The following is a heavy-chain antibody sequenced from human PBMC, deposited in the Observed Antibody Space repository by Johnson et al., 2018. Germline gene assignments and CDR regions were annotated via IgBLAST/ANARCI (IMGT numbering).Heavy chain of an antibody. D-gene: IGHD3-10*01. CDR1: GFTFSDAW. CDR3: NTEGGRVGGFFQH. V-gene: IGHV3-15*01. CDR2: IKSKTDGGTT. J-gene: IGHJ1*01. Sequence: EVQLVESGGGLVKPGGSLRLSCAASGFTFSDAWMSWVRQAPGKGLEWVGRIKSKTDGGTTDYAAPVKGRFTISSDDSKNTLYLQMNSLKTADEAVYYCNTEGGRVGGFFQHWGQGTLVTVSS.